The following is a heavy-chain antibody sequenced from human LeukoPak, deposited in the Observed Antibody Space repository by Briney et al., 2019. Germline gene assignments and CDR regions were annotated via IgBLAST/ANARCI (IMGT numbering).Heavy chain of an antibody. CDR1: GGSISTHY. Sequence: SETLSLTCTVSGGSISTHYWRWIRQPPGKGLECIGNTNHSGTTNNNPSLKRQITIKQDTSKNQLSLQRRPLSATDPDICYCARATSGSYYGDWGQGTLVTVSS. V-gene: IGHV4-59*11. D-gene: IGHD1-26*01. CDR3: ARATSGSYYGD. J-gene: IGHJ4*02. CDR2: TNHSGTT.